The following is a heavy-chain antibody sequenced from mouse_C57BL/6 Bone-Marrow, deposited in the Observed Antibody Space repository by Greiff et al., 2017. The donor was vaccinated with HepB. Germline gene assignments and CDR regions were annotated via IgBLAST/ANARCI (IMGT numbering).Heavy chain of an antibody. CDR3: ARWGYGSSTWFAY. D-gene: IGHD1-1*01. CDR2: IYPRSGNT. CDR1: GYTFTSYG. J-gene: IGHJ3*01. V-gene: IGHV1-81*01. Sequence: VQLMESGAELARPGASVKLSCKASGYTFTSYGISWVKQRTGQGLEWIGEIYPRSGNTYYNEKFKGKATLTADKSSSTAYMELRSLTSEDSAVYFCARWGYGSSTWFAYWGQGTLVTVSA.